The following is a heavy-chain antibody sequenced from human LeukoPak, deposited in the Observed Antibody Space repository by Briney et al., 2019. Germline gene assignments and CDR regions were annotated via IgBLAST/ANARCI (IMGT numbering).Heavy chain of an antibody. D-gene: IGHD3-22*01. Sequence: GESLQISCKGSGYSFTSYWISWVRQMPGKGLEWMGRIDPSDSYTNYSPSFQGHVTISADKSISTAYLQWSSLKASDTAMYYCASVKGSAYYYDLDYWGQGTLVTVSS. J-gene: IGHJ4*02. V-gene: IGHV5-10-1*01. CDR2: IDPSDSYT. CDR3: ASVKGSAYYYDLDY. CDR1: GYSFTSYW.